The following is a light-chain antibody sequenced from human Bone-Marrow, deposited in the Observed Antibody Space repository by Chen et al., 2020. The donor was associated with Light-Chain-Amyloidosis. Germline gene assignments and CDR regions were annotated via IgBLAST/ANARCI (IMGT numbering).Light chain of an antibody. J-gene: IGLJ3*02. CDR3: HVWDRSSDRPV. Sequence: SYVLTQPSSVSVAPGQTATIAWGGNNIGSTSVHWYQPTPGQAPLLAVYDDSERPSGIPGRLSGANAGNTATLTISRVEAGDEADYYCHVWDRSSDRPVFGGGTKLTVL. V-gene: IGLV3-21*02. CDR1: NIGSTS. CDR2: DDS.